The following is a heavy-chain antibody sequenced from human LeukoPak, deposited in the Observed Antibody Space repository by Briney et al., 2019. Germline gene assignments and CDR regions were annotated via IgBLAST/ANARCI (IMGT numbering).Heavy chain of an antibody. CDR2: VSYDGSNT. CDR1: GFSFGGYA. V-gene: IGHV3-30*09. CDR3: AREVSWYYFDY. J-gene: IGHJ4*02. D-gene: IGHD6-13*01. Sequence: GTSLRLSCAASGFSFGGYAIHWVRQAPGKGLERVAVVSYDGSNTYYADSVKGRFAISRDNSKKTLYLQMNSLRGDDTAVYYCAREVSWYYFDYWGQGILVTVSS.